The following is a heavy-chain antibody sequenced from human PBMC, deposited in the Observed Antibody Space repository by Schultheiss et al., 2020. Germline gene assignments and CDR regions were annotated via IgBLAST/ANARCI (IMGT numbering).Heavy chain of an antibody. D-gene: IGHD1-26*01. CDR3: ARESTLISGFPYYYYMDV. Sequence: ASVKVSCKASGYTFTGYYMHWVRQAPGQGLEWMGWINPNSGGTNYAQKFQGRVTMTRDTSISTAYMELSSLRSEDTAVYSCARESTLISGFPYYYYMDVWGKGTTVTVSS. CDR2: INPNSGGT. V-gene: IGHV1-2*02. CDR1: GYTFTGYY. J-gene: IGHJ6*03.